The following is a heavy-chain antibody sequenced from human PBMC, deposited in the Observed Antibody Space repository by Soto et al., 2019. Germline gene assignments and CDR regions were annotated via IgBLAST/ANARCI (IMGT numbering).Heavy chain of an antibody. V-gene: IGHV3-7*03. CDR1: GFSFGTYW. Sequence: EVQLVESGGGLVQPGGSLRLSCAVSGFSFGTYWMSWVRQAPGKGLEWLASIKEDGSERYYLDSVKGRFTISRDNAKDSLSLQMNSLRGEDTAFYYCARDVSPVTIFGEALSGYFDFWGQGTLVTVSS. CDR3: ARDVSPVTIFGEALSGYFDF. D-gene: IGHD3-3*01. CDR2: IKEDGSER. J-gene: IGHJ4*02.